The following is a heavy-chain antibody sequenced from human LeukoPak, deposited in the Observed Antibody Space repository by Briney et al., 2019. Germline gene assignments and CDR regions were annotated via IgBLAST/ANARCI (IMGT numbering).Heavy chain of an antibody. Sequence: SETLSLTCTVSGGSIGSSSFYWGWIRQPPGQGLEWIETINYSGDTYYNPSLKSRVTISVDSSRNQFSLKLSSVTAADTAVYYCVRLQAVTGNFDYWGQGTQVTVSS. D-gene: IGHD1-20*01. J-gene: IGHJ4*02. CDR1: GGSIGSSSFY. CDR3: VRLQAVTGNFDY. V-gene: IGHV4-39*07. CDR2: INYSGDT.